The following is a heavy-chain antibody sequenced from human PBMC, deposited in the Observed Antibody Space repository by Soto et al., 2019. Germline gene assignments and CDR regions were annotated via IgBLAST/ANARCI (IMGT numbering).Heavy chain of an antibody. Sequence: GGSLRLSCAASGFTFSDYYMSWIRQAPGKGLEWVSYISSSSSYTNYADSVKGRFTISRDNAKNSLYLQMNSLRAEDTAVYYCARDLYSGYETQGDYWGQGTLVTVSS. CDR3: ARDLYSGYETQGDY. D-gene: IGHD5-12*01. CDR2: ISSSSSYT. CDR1: GFTFSDYY. V-gene: IGHV3-11*06. J-gene: IGHJ4*02.